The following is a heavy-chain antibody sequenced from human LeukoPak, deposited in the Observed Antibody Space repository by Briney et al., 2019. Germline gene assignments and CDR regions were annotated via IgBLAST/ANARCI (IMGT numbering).Heavy chain of an antibody. J-gene: IGHJ4*02. CDR1: GFTFSNYA. CDR2: IIGSSRST. CDR3: AKGGYDYVEVAYFDY. Sequence: GGSLRLSCAASGFTFSNYAMNWVRQAPGKGLEWVSTIIGSSRSTFYADSVKGRFTISKDTSKNTLYLHMSSLRADDTAVYYCAKGGYDYVEVAYFDYWGQGTLVTVSS. V-gene: IGHV3-23*01. D-gene: IGHD5-12*01.